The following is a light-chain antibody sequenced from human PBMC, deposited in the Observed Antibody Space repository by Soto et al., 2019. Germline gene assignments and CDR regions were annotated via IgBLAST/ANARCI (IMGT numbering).Light chain of an antibody. CDR1: QNVLYKSNTENY. Sequence: DIVMTQSPDSLAVSLGERATINCKSSQNVLYKSNTENYLAWFQQKPGQPPKLLIYWASTRKSGVPDRFTGSGSGSDFTLTISSLQAEDVAVSYCQQYYNTPPYTFGHGTKLEI. CDR3: QQYYNTPPYT. J-gene: IGKJ2*01. V-gene: IGKV4-1*01. CDR2: WAS.